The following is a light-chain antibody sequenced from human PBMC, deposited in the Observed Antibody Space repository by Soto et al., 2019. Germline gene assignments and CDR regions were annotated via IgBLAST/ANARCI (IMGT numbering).Light chain of an antibody. V-gene: IGKV1-27*01. CDR1: QGILTY. CDR2: AAS. J-gene: IGKJ4*01. CDR3: QQYYSTPLT. Sequence: DIQMTQSPSSLSASVGDRVTITCRASQGILTYLAWYQQKPGQVPELLIQAASTLQPGVPSRFSGSGSGTEFTLTISSLQAEDVAVYYCQQYYSTPLTFGGGTKVDIK.